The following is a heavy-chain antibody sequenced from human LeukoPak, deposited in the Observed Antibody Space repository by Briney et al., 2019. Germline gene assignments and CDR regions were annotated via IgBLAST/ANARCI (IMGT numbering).Heavy chain of an antibody. D-gene: IGHD1-26*01. Sequence: GGSLRLSCAASGFTFSSYAMSWVRQAPGKGLEWVSGISGSGGSTYYADSVKGRFTISRDNSKNTLYLQMNSLRAEDTAVYYCAKDRSGSYSFDYWGQGTLVTVSS. CDR3: AKDRSGSYSFDY. J-gene: IGHJ4*02. V-gene: IGHV3-23*01. CDR2: ISGSGGST. CDR1: GFTFSSYA.